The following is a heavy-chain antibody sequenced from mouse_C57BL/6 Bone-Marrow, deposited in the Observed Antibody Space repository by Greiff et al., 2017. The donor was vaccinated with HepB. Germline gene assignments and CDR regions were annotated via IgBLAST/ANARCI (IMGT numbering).Heavy chain of an antibody. CDR1: GYTFTSYW. D-gene: IGHD4-1*01. CDR3: ARMRMSGSVPYWYFDV. V-gene: IGHV1-64*01. CDR2: IHPNSGST. Sequence: QVQLQQPGAELVKPGASVKLSCKASGYTFTSYWMHWVQQRPGQGLEWIGMIHPNSGSTNYNEKFKSKATLTVDKSSGTAYMQLSSLTSEDSAVYYCARMRMSGSVPYWYFDVWGTGTTVTVSS. J-gene: IGHJ1*03.